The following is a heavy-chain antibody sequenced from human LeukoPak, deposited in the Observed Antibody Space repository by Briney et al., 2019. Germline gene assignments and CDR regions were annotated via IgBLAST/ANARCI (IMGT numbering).Heavy chain of an antibody. D-gene: IGHD4-17*01. V-gene: IGHV3-66*01. CDR1: GFTVSSNY. J-gene: IGHJ6*02. Sequence: GGSLRLSCAASGFTVSSNYMSWVRQAPGKGLEWVSVIYSGGSTYYADSVKGRFTISRDNSKNTLYPQMNSLRAEDTGVYYCSGTDYGDYSTGYYGMDVWGQGTTVTLSS. CDR3: SGTDYGDYSTGYYGMDV. CDR2: IYSGGST.